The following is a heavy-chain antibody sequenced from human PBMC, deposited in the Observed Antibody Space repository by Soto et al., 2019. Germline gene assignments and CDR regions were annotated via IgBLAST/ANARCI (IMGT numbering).Heavy chain of an antibody. D-gene: IGHD6-13*01. CDR3: ARLQAAVPHY. Sequence: QLQLQESGPGLVKPSETLSLTCTVSGDSINGSPYFWGWIRQPPGKGLEWIASIFYDGYTYYTPSLKRRAIISVDTSKNQFSLKLTSVAAADTAIYFCARLQAAVPHYWGQGTLVIVSS. CDR2: IFYDGYT. J-gene: IGHJ4*02. V-gene: IGHV4-39*01. CDR1: GDSINGSPYF.